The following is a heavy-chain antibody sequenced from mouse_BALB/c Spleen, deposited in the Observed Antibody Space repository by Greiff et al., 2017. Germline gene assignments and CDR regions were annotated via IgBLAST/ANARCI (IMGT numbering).Heavy chain of an antibody. Sequence: VKVVESGPGLVAPSQSLSITCTVSGFSLTSYGVNWVRQPPGKGLEWLGMIWGDGSTDYNSALKSRLSISKDNSKSQVFLKMNSLQTDDTARYYCAREPWDYWGQGTTLTVSS. CDR2: IWGDGST. CDR3: AREPWDY. V-gene: IGHV2-6-7*01. J-gene: IGHJ2*01. CDR1: GFSLTSYG.